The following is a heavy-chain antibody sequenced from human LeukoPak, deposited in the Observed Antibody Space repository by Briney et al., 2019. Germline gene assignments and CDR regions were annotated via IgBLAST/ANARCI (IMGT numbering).Heavy chain of an antibody. J-gene: IGHJ4*02. CDR3: ARDPKRGPRSLVRGKLDY. D-gene: IGHD6-13*01. V-gene: IGHV3-30-3*01. CDR1: RFTFSSYA. Sequence: GGSLRLSCAASRFTFSSYAMHTVRQAPGKGLEGVAFISYDGSNKYYADYVKGRFTISRDNYKLPLYLQMNSLRAEDTAVYYCARDPKRGPRSLVRGKLDYWGQGTLVTVSA. CDR2: ISYDGSNK.